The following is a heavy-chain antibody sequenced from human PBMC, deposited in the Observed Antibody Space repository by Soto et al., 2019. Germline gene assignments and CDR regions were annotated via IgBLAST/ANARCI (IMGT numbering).Heavy chain of an antibody. CDR2: IYYSGST. V-gene: IGHV4-59*08. CDR3: VRLQLRYFDWLLDY. CDR1: GGSISSYY. D-gene: IGHD3-9*01. Sequence: QVQLQESGPGLVKPSETLSLTCTVSGGSISSYYWSWIRQPPGKGLEWIGYIYYSGSTNYNPSLMSRVTISVDTSKNQFSLKLSSVTAADTAVYYCVRLQLRYFDWLLDYWGQGTLVTVSS. J-gene: IGHJ4*02.